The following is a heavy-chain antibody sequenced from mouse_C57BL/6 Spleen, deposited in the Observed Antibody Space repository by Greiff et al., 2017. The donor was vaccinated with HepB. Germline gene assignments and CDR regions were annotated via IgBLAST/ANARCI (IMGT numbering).Heavy chain of an antibody. CDR3: AREDYGPYYDAMDY. J-gene: IGHJ4*01. CDR2: INPNNGGT. D-gene: IGHD1-1*02. Sequence: EVQLQQSGPELVKPGASVKISCKASGYTFTDYYMNWVKQSHGKSLEWIGDINPNNGGTSYNQKFKGKATLTVDKSSSTAYMELRSLTSEDSAVYYCAREDYGPYYDAMDYWGQGTSVTGSS. CDR1: GYTFTDYY. V-gene: IGHV1-26*01.